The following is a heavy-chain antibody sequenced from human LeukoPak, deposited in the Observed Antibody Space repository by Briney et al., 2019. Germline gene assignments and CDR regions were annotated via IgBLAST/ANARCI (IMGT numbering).Heavy chain of an antibody. CDR3: AKVASSSWYLYYYYGMDV. D-gene: IGHD6-13*01. V-gene: IGHV3-23*01. J-gene: IGHJ6*02. CDR1: GFTFSSYA. CDR2: ISGSGGST. Sequence: GASLRLSCAASGFTFSSYAMSWVRQAPGKGLEWVSAISGSGGSTYYADSVKGRFIISRDNSKNTLYLQMNSLRAEDTAVYNCAKVASSSWYLYYYYGMDVWGQGTTVTVSS.